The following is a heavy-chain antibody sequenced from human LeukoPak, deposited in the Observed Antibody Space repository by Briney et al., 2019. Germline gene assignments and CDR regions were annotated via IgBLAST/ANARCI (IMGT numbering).Heavy chain of an antibody. CDR1: GFIVSSYY. J-gene: IGHJ3*02. D-gene: IGHD3-22*01. Sequence: GGSLRLSCAASGFIVSSYYMTWVRQAPGKGLEWVSVIYSGGSTYYADSVKGRFTISRDNSKNTLYLQMNSLRAEYTAVYYCARDANYYYNSGDYYHDAFDIWGQGTMVTVSS. CDR3: ARDANYYYNSGDYYHDAFDI. CDR2: IYSGGST. V-gene: IGHV3-66*01.